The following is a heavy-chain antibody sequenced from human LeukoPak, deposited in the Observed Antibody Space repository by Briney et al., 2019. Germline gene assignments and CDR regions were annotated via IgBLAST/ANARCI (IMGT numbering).Heavy chain of an antibody. CDR3: AKERMTTTSFDY. Sequence: PGGSLRLSCAASGFTFSSYAMNWVRQPPGKGLEWVSDISGSGGTTHYADSVKGRFTISRDNSKNTLYLQMNRLRAEDTAVYYCAKERMTTTSFDYWGQGTLVTVSS. D-gene: IGHD4-11*01. J-gene: IGHJ4*02. V-gene: IGHV3-23*01. CDR2: ISGSGGTT. CDR1: GFTFSSYA.